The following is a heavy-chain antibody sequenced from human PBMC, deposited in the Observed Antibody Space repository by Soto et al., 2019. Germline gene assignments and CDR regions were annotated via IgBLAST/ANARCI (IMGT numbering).Heavy chain of an antibody. CDR3: TRISTAFVS. CDR2: IYHRGEA. Sequence: SEPLAHTYSVSDGSIKKFYWGWIRKAPGKGLEWIAYIYHRGEAFYNPSLKSRVTISVDKSKEQFSLIVTSVTAADTAVYFCTRISTAFVSWGQGILVP. D-gene: IGHD2-21*02. V-gene: IGHV4-59*01. CDR1: DGSIKKFY. J-gene: IGHJ1*01.